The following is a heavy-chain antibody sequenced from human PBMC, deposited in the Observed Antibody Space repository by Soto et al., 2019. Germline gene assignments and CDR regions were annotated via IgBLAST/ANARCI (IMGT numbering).Heavy chain of an antibody. Sequence: QVQLVESGGGVVQPGRSLKLSCAASGFSFSTYGFHWVPQAPGKGPEWVAVIWFDGSKKYYADSVEGRFTISRDNSKNTLFLQMNTLRDEATAVYYCARDPASVGYHFDLWGQGTLVTVSS. CDR3: ARDPASVGYHFDL. CDR1: GFSFSTYG. CDR2: IWFDGSKK. J-gene: IGHJ4*02. D-gene: IGHD6-13*01. V-gene: IGHV3-33*01.